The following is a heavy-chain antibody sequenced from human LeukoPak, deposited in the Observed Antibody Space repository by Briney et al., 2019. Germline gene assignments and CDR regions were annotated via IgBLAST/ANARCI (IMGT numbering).Heavy chain of an antibody. V-gene: IGHV2-70*01. CDR2: IDWDDDK. J-gene: IGHJ4*02. CDR1: GFSLSTSGMC. CDR3: ARQYCSGGSCYLDY. D-gene: IGHD2-15*01. Sequence: SGPALVKPTQTLTLTCTFSGFSLSTSGMCASWIRQPPGKALEWLALIDWDDDKYYSTSLKTRLTISKDTSKNQVVLTMTNMDPVDTATYYCARQYCSGGSCYLDYWGQGTLVTVSS.